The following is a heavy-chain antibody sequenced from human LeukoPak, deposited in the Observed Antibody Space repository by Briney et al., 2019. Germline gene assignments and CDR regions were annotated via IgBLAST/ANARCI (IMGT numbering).Heavy chain of an antibody. Sequence: TSSETLSLTCAVYGGSFSGYYWSWIRQPPGKGLEWIGEINHSGSTNYNPSLKSRVTISVDTSKNQFSLKLSSVTAADTAVYYCARGVANRHWYYNYMNVWGKGTPVTVSS. J-gene: IGHJ6*03. D-gene: IGHD5-12*01. CDR2: INHSGST. CDR3: ARGVANRHWYYNYMNV. V-gene: IGHV4-34*01. CDR1: GGSFSGYY.